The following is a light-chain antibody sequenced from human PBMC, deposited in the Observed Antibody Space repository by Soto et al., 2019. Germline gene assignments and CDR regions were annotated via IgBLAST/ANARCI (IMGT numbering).Light chain of an antibody. J-gene: IGKJ4*01. CDR2: DAS. CDR1: QGVSNL. V-gene: IGKV3-11*01. CDR3: QQRADWPPALT. Sequence: EIVLTQSPDTLSLSPGDRATLSCRASQGVSNLLAWYQQRPGQAPRLLIYDASKRATGVPARFSGSGSGTDFTLTISSLEPEDFAVSYCQQRADWPPALTFGGGTKVDI.